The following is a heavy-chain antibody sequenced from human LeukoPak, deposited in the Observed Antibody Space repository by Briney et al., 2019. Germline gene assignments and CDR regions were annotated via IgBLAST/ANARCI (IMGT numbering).Heavy chain of an antibody. Sequence: GESLRLSCAASGFTFSSYAMSWVRQAPGKGLEWVSAISGAGGTTYDADSLKGRFTISRDNSKNTLYLQMNSLRVEDTAVYYCASDLLYFDWLVSPVLDYWGQGTLVTVSS. CDR2: ISGAGGTT. CDR1: GFTFSSYA. D-gene: IGHD3-9*01. J-gene: IGHJ4*02. V-gene: IGHV3-23*01. CDR3: ASDLLYFDWLVSPVLDY.